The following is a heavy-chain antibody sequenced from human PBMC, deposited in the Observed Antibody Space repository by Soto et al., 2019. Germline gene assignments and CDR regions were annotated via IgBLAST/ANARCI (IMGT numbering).Heavy chain of an antibody. CDR1: GYTFTSYA. Sequence: ASVKVSCKASGYTFTSYAMHWFRQAPGQRLEWMGWINAGNGNKKYSQKLQGRVTITRDTSASTAYMELSSLRSEDTAVYYCARDKEYCSSTRCSIGMDVWGQGTTVTVSS. J-gene: IGHJ6*02. CDR3: ARDKEYCSSTRCSIGMDV. D-gene: IGHD2-2*01. CDR2: INAGNGNK. V-gene: IGHV1-3*01.